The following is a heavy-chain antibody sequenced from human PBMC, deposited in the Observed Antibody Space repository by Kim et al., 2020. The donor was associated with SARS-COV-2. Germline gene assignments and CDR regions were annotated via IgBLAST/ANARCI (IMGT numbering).Heavy chain of an antibody. CDR3: ARGGKLWFGELLSRRRDWFDP. D-gene: IGHD3-10*01. Sequence: SETLSLTCAVYGGSFSGYYWSWIRQPPGKGLEWIWEINHSGSTNYNPSLKSRVTISVDTSKNQFSLKLSSVTAADTAVYYCARGGKLWFGELLSRRRDWFDPWGQGTLVTVSS. V-gene: IGHV4-34*01. CDR2: INHSGST. CDR1: GGSFSGYY. J-gene: IGHJ5*02.